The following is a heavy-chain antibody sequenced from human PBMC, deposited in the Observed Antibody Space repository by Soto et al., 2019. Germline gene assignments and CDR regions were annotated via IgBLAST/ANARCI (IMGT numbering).Heavy chain of an antibody. CDR2: ISGSGDDT. CDR3: ARDGGEVIPAAIGGGYGMDV. J-gene: IGHJ6*02. Sequence: GGSLRLSCAASGFTFSSFALSWVRQAPGKGLEWVSAISGSGDDTDYVDSVKGRFTISRDNSKNTLYLQMNSLRAEDTAVYYCARDGGEVIPAAIGGGYGMDVWGQGTTVTVSS. CDR1: GFTFSSFA. V-gene: IGHV3-23*01. D-gene: IGHD2-2*01.